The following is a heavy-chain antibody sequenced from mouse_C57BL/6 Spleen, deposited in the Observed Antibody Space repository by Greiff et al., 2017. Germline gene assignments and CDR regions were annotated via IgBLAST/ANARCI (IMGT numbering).Heavy chain of an antibody. CDR2: IYPRSGNT. J-gene: IGHJ3*01. CDR1: GYTFTSYG. CDR3: ASYQPNPFAY. V-gene: IGHV1-81*01. D-gene: IGHD6-1*01. Sequence: QVQLQQSGAELARPGASVKLSCKASGYTFTSYGISWVKQRTGQGLEWIGEIYPRSGNTYYNEKFKGKATLTAEKSSSTAYMELRSLTSEDSAVYFCASYQPNPFAYWGQGTLVTVSA.